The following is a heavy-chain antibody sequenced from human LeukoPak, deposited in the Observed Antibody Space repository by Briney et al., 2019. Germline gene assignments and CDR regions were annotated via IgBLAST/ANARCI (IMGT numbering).Heavy chain of an antibody. CDR2: IYPGDSDT. CDR3: ARNYSSSWYGHDAFDI. Sequence: GESLKISCKGSGYSFTSYWIGWVRQMPGKGLEWMGIIYPGDSDTRYSPSFQGQVTISADKSIRTAYLQWSSLKASDTAMYYCARNYSSSWYGHDAFDIWGQGTMVTVSS. J-gene: IGHJ3*02. CDR1: GYSFTSYW. V-gene: IGHV5-51*01. D-gene: IGHD6-13*01.